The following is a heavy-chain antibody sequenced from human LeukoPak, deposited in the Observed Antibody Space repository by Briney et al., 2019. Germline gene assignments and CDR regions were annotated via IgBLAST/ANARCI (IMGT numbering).Heavy chain of an antibody. CDR1: GFTFSVYG. D-gene: IGHD3-9*01. V-gene: IGHV3-30*03. CDR2: ISHDGGNK. J-gene: IGHJ4*02. Sequence: GTSLRLSCAASGFTFSVYGMHWVRQGPGKGLEWVALISHDGGNKNYTDSVKGRFTISRDNSKNTVYLQMNSLTVDDTAVYYCATPDVRLRYFDWSPNEWGQGTLVTVSS. CDR3: ATPDVRLRYFDWSPNE.